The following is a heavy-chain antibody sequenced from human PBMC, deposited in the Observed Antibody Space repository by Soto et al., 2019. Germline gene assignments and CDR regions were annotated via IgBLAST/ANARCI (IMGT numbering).Heavy chain of an antibody. V-gene: IGHV3-30-3*01. CDR1: VFTFSSYA. D-gene: IGHD6-19*01. CDR3: ARESSGWYYFDY. Sequence: LRLSCAASVFTFSSYAMHWVRQAPGKGLEWVAVISYDGSNKYYADSVKGRFTISRDNSKNTLYLQMNSLRAEDTAVYYCARESSGWYYFDYWGQGTLVTVSS. J-gene: IGHJ4*02. CDR2: ISYDGSNK.